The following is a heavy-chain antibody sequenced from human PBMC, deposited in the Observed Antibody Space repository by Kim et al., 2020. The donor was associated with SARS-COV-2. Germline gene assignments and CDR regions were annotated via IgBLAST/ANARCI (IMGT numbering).Heavy chain of an antibody. CDR1: GFTFSSYA. D-gene: IGHD3-3*01. CDR3: AGGNHHYDSYHY. J-gene: IGHJ4*02. V-gene: IGHV3-23*01. CDR2: ISGSGGST. Sequence: GGSLRLPCAASGFTFSSYAMSWVRQAPGKGLEWVSAISGSGGSTYYADSVKGRFTISRDNSKNTLYLQMNSLRAEDTAVYYCAGGNHHYDSYHYWGQGTLVTVSS.